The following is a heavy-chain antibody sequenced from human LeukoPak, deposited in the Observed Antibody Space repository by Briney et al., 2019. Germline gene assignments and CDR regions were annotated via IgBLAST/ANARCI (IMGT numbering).Heavy chain of an antibody. CDR3: ARVESSSWHYFDY. Sequence: GGSLRLSCAASGFTFSSYSMTWVRQAPGKGLEWVSYISSSGSTIYYADSVKGRFTISRDNAKNSLYLQMNSLRAEDTAVYYCARVESSSWHYFDYWGQGTLVTVSS. CDR1: GFTFSSYS. D-gene: IGHD6-13*01. V-gene: IGHV3-48*04. J-gene: IGHJ4*02. CDR2: ISSSGSTI.